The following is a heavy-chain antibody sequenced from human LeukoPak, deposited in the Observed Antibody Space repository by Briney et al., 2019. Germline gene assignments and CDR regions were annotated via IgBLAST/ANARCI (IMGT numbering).Heavy chain of an antibody. Sequence: PGGSLRLSCAASGFTFSSYGMHWVRQAPGRGLEWVTFIRYDGNNKYYADSVKGRFTISRDNSKNTLYLQLNSLGPEDTAIYYCARVGPYSSGYFDPWGQGTLVTVSS. CDR1: GFTFSSYG. J-gene: IGHJ4*02. CDR2: IRYDGNNK. D-gene: IGHD6-19*01. V-gene: IGHV3-30*02. CDR3: ARVGPYSSGYFDP.